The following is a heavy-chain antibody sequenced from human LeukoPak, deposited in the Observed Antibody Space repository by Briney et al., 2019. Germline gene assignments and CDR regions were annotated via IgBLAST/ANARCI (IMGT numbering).Heavy chain of an antibody. CDR3: ARDGERGELSLYMDY. J-gene: IGHJ4*02. CDR1: GFTFSSYG. D-gene: IGHD3-16*02. Sequence: GGSLRLSCAASGFTFSSYGMHWVRQGPGKGLEWVSSICSSSTYIYYAESVKGRLTIPRDNAKNPLYLQMNSLRAEDTAEYYCARDGERGELSLYMDYWGQGTLVTVSS. CDR2: ICSSSTYI. V-gene: IGHV3-21*01.